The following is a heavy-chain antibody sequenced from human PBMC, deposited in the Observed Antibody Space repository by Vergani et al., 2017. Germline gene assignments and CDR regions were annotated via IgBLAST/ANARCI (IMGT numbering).Heavy chain of an antibody. CDR3: ARDNDFWSGRINPGSEYFQH. Sequence: QVQLVQSGAEVKKPGASVKVSCKASGYTFTGYYMHWVRQAPGQGLEWMGWINPNSGGTNYAQKFQGRVTMTRDTSISTAYMELSRLRSEDTAVYYCARDNDFWSGRINPGSEYFQHWAQGTLVTVSS. CDR1: GYTFTGYY. V-gene: IGHV1-2*02. D-gene: IGHD3-3*01. CDR2: INPNSGGT. J-gene: IGHJ1*01.